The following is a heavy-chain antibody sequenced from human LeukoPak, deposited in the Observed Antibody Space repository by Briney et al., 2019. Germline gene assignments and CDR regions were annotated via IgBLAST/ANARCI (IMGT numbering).Heavy chain of an antibody. D-gene: IGHD5-12*01. CDR2: ISYDGSNK. CDR1: GFTFSSYA. J-gene: IGHJ6*02. Sequence: GGSLRLSCAASGFTFSSYAMHWVRQAPGKGLEWVAVISYDGSNKYYADSVKGRFTISRDNSKNTLYLQMNSLRAEDTAVYYCAKDAFVEATIPYYYYYGMDVWGQGTTVTVSS. CDR3: AKDAFVEATIPYYYYYGMDV. V-gene: IGHV3-30*04.